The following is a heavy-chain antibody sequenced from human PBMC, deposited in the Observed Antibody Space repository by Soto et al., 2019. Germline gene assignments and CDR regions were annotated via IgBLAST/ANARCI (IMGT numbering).Heavy chain of an antibody. CDR2: IYHSGST. Sequence: QLQLQESGSGLVKPSQTLSLTCAVSGGSISSGGYSWSWIRQPPGKGLEWIGYIYHSGSTYYNPXVXSXXTTPVDRSKNQFSLKLSSVTAADTAVYYCARIPSPWGQGTLVTVSS. V-gene: IGHV4-30-2*01. CDR1: GGSISSGGYS. J-gene: IGHJ5*02. D-gene: IGHD2-21*01. CDR3: ARIPSP.